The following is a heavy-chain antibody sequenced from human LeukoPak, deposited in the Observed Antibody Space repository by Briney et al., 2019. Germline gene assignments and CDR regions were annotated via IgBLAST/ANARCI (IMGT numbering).Heavy chain of an antibody. CDR1: GYSFTTYW. CDR3: ARSAVSDSGFFDF. CDR2: IYPGDSDT. V-gene: IGHV5-51*01. D-gene: IGHD6-19*01. Sequence: GESQKISCQGSGYSFTTYWIGWVRQMPGKGLEWMAIIYPGDSDTRYSPSFQGQVTISADKSISTAYLQWSSLKASDTAMYYCARSAVSDSGFFDFWGQGTLVTVSS. J-gene: IGHJ4*02.